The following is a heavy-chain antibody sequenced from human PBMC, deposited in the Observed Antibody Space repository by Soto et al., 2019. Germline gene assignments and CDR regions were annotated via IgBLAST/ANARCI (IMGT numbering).Heavy chain of an antibody. CDR1: GFTFSSYA. CDR2: ISGSGGST. D-gene: IGHD3-22*01. J-gene: IGHJ4*02. CDR3: AKARADYYDSSGYPVDY. V-gene: IGHV3-23*01. Sequence: EVQLLESGGGLVQPGGSLRLSCAASGFTFSSYAMSWVRQAPGKGLEWVSAISGSGGSTYYADSVKGRFTISRDNSTDTLYLQMNSLRAEDTAVHYCAKARADYYDSSGYPVDYWGQGNLVTVSS.